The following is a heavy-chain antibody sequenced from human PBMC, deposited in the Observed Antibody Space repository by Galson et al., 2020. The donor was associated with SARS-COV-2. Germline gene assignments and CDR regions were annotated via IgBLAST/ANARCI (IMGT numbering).Heavy chain of an antibody. J-gene: IGHJ6*02. D-gene: IGHD2-21*02. CDR1: GFTFSSYA. V-gene: IGHV3-23*01. CDR2: ISGSGGST. CDR3: AKTVFEVVTAIPESNYGMDV. Sequence: GESLKISCAASGFTFSSYAMSWVRQAPGKGLEWVSAISGSGGSTYYAESVKGRFTISRDNSKNTLYLQMNSLRAEDTAVYYCAKTVFEVVTAIPESNYGMDVWGQGTTVTVSS.